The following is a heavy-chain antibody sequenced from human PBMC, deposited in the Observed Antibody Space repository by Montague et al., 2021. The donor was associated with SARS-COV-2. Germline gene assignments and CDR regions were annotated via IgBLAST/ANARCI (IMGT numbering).Heavy chain of an antibody. D-gene: IGHD3-9*01. V-gene: IGHV4-59*08. Sequence: SETLSLTCTVSGGSISSYYWSWIRQPPGKGLEWIGYIYYSGSTNYNPSLKSRVTISIDTSKNQFSLKLSSVTAADTAVYYCARHGLGYFDGLNGGYLDSWGKGTRVTVSS. J-gene: IGHJ4*02. CDR3: ARHGLGYFDGLNGGYLDS. CDR1: GGSISSYY. CDR2: IYYSGST.